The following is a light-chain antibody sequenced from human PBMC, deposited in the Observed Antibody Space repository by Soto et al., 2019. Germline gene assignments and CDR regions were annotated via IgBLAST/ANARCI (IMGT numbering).Light chain of an antibody. Sequence: QSALTQPPSVSGSPGQSVTISCTGTSSDVGSYNRVSWYQQPPGTVPKLMIYEVSNRPSGVPDRFSGSKSGNTASLTISGLQAEDEADYYCSLYTSSSTSWVFGGGTKLTVL. CDR2: EVS. CDR3: SLYTSSSTSWV. J-gene: IGLJ3*02. CDR1: SSDVGSYNR. V-gene: IGLV2-18*01.